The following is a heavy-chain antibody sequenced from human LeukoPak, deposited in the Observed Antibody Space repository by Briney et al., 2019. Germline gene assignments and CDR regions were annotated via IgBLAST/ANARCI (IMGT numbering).Heavy chain of an antibody. V-gene: IGHV4-59*01. CDR2: IYYSGST. J-gene: IGHJ4*02. CDR3: ARASGSVTAFDY. CDR1: GGSISTYY. D-gene: IGHD2-21*02. Sequence: PSETLSLTCTVSGGSISTYYWSWIRQPPGEGLEWIGYIYYSGSTNYNPSLRSRITVSVDTSNSQFSLRLSSVTAADTAVYYCARASGSVTAFDYWGQGTLVTVSS.